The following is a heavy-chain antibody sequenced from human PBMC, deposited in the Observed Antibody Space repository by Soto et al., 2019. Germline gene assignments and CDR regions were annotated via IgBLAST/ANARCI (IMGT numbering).Heavy chain of an antibody. CDR3: ARSLTTVVTMDV. CDR2: IYYSGST. CDR1: GGSISSSSYY. Sequence: QLQLQESGPGLVKPSETLSLTCTVSGGSISSSSYYWGWIRQPPGKGLEWIGSIYYSGSTYYNPSLKSRVTISVDTSKHQFFLKLSSVTAADTAVYYCARSLTTVVTMDVGGQGTTFTVSS. J-gene: IGHJ6*02. D-gene: IGHD4-17*01. V-gene: IGHV4-39*01.